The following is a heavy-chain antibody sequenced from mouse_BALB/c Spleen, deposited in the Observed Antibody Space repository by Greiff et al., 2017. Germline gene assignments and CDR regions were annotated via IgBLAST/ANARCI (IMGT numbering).Heavy chain of an antibody. V-gene: IGHV2-9*02. CDR3: ARGGYGSDYAMDY. J-gene: IGHJ4*01. CDR2: IWAGGST. CDR1: GFSLTSYG. D-gene: IGHD1-1*01. Sequence: VKLVESGPGLVAPSQSLSITCTVSGFSLTSYGVHWVRQPPGKGLEWLGVIWAGGSTNYNSALMSRLSISKDNSKSQVFLKMNSLQTDDTAMYYCARGGYGSDYAMDYWGQGTSVTVSS.